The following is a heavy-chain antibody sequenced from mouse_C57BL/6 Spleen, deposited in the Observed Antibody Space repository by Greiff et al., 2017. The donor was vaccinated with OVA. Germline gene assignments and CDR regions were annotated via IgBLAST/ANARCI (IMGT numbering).Heavy chain of an antibody. J-gene: IGHJ1*03. V-gene: IGHV2-9-1*01. CDR1: GFSLTSYA. CDR2: IWTGGGP. D-gene: IGHD2-4*01. CDR3: ARRVLYDYSWYFDV. Sequence: VKVVESGPGLVAPSQSLSITCTVSGFSLTSYAISWVRQPPGKGLEWLGGIWTGGGPNYNSALKSRLSISKDNSKSQVFLKMNSLQTDDTAMCDCARRVLYDYSWYFDVWGTGTTVTVSS.